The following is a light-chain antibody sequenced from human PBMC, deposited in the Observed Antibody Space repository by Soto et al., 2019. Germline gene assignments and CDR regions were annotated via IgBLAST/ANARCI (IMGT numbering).Light chain of an antibody. CDR2: AAS. J-gene: IGKJ3*01. CDR1: QNIDDY. Sequence: DIQMTQSPSSLSASVGDRVTITCRASQNIDDYLSWYQLKPGKGPKLLISAASNLQTGVPSRFSGRGSGTDFTLTISSLQPEDFATYYCQQLNSYPLITFGPGTKVDIK. V-gene: IGKV1-39*01. CDR3: QQLNSYPLIT.